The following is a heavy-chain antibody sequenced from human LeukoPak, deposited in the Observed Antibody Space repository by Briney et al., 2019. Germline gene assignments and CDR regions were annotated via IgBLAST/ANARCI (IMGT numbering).Heavy chain of an antibody. CDR2: INGDGSGT. CDR3: ARVGGSWFSDY. V-gene: IGHV3-74*01. J-gene: IGHJ4*02. Sequence: GGSLGLSCAASGFTISGYWMQWVRQAPGKELVWVSRINGDGSGTSYADSVKGRFTISRDNAENTLYLQMNSLRADDTAVYYCARVGGSWFSDYWGQGTLVTASS. D-gene: IGHD6-13*01. CDR1: GFTISGYW.